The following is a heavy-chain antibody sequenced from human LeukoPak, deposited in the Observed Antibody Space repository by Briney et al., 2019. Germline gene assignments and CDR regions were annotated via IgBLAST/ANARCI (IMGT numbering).Heavy chain of an antibody. CDR2: VNRDGSET. J-gene: IGHJ6*02. CDR1: GFALSSHW. CDR3: ARNNGMDV. Sequence: GGSLRLSCAASGFALSSHWMTWVRQVPGRGPEWVANVNRDGSETYYLDSVKGRFTISKDNAKNSLYLQMNSLRAEDTALYHCARNNGMDVWGQGATVIVSS. V-gene: IGHV3-7*03.